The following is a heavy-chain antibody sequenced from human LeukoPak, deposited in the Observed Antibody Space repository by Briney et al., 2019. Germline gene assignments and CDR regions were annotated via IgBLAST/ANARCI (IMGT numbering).Heavy chain of an antibody. J-gene: IGHJ5*02. V-gene: IGHV3-11*01. D-gene: IGHD6-13*01. CDR3: ARAGGSSSSGWFDP. CDR2: ISSSGSTI. CDR1: GFTFSDYY. Sequence: KPGGSLRLSCAASGFTFSDYYMSWIRQAPGKELEWVSYISSSGSTIYYADSVKGRFTIYRDNAKNSLYLQTNSLRAEDRAVYCGARAGGSSSSGWFDPWGQGTLVTVSS.